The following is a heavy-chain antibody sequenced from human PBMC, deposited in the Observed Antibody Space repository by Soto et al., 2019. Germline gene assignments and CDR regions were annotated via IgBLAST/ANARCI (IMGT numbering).Heavy chain of an antibody. V-gene: IGHV4-59*01. CDR1: GGSISSYY. CDR2: IYYSGST. Sequence: PSETLSLTCTVSGGSISSYYWSWIRQPPGKGLEWIGYIYYSGSTNYNPSLKSRVTISVDSSKNQFSLKLSSVTAADTAVYYCAREGPYCGSTSCYWGGMDVWGQGTTVTVSS. J-gene: IGHJ6*02. D-gene: IGHD2-2*01. CDR3: AREGPYCGSTSCYWGGMDV.